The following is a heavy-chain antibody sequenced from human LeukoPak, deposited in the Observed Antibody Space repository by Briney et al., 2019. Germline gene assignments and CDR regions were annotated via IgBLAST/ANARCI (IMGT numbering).Heavy chain of an antibody. D-gene: IGHD3-22*01. CDR3: ARDLGSSTTMIVIWSEGGFDY. Sequence: PGGSLRLSCAASGFTFSSSAMSWVRQVPGKGLEWVSGISASGGSTSYADSVKGRFTISRDNAKNSLYLQMNSLRAEDTAVYYCARDLGSSTTMIVIWSEGGFDYWGQGTLVTVSS. V-gene: IGHV3-23*01. CDR1: GFTFSSSA. CDR2: ISASGGST. J-gene: IGHJ4*02.